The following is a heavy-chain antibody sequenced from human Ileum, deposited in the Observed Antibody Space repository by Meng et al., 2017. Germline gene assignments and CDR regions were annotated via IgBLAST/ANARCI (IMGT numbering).Heavy chain of an antibody. V-gene: IGHV6-1*01. CDR1: GGSVSSNIAA. Sequence: QVQLQQSGPGLGKPSQTLSPTGAVSGGSVSSNIAAWNWIRQSPLRGLEWLGRTYYRSKWYSEYAVSVKSRISITPDTSKNQFSLQMNSVTPEDTAVYYCASGSGSLDYWGPGTLVTVSS. CDR3: ASGSGSLDY. D-gene: IGHD3-3*01. CDR2: TYYRSKWYS. J-gene: IGHJ4*02.